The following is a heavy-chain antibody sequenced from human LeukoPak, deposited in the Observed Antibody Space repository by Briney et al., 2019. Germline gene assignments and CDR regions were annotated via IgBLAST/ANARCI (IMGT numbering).Heavy chain of an antibody. D-gene: IGHD3-22*01. V-gene: IGHV4-39*07. J-gene: IGHJ4*02. Sequence: PSETLSLTCTVSGGSISDSTYYWGWIRQPPGKGLEWIGTIYYSGSTSYNPSLRSRVTISVDTSKNQFSLKLSSVTAADTAVYYCARAGGIVNPLDYWGQGTLVTVSS. CDR2: IYYSGST. CDR3: ARAGGIVNPLDY. CDR1: GGSISDSTYY.